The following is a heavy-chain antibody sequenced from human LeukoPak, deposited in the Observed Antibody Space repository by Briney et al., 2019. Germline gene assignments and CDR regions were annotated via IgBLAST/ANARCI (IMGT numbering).Heavy chain of an antibody. CDR3: ARSTLELSFDY. J-gene: IGHJ4*02. D-gene: IGHD1-7*01. CDR1: GGSFSGYY. CDR2: INHSGST. V-gene: IGHV4-34*01. Sequence: PSETLSLTCAVYGGSFSGYYWSWIRQPPGKGLEWIGEINHSGSTNYNPSLKSRVTISVDTSKNQFSLKLSSVTAADTAVYYCARSTLELSFDYWGQGTLVTVSS.